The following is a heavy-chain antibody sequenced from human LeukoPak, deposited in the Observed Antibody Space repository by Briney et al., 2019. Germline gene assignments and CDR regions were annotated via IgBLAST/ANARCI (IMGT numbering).Heavy chain of an antibody. CDR2: IYYSGST. CDR3: ARKHVDSDYYYGMDV. J-gene: IGHJ6*02. D-gene: IGHD5-12*01. CDR1: GGSISSSSYY. Sequence: SETLSLTCTVSGGSISSSSYYWGWIRQPPGKGLEWIGSIYYSGSTCYNPSLKSRVTISVDTSKNQFSLKLSSVTAADTAVYYCARKHVDSDYYYGMDVWGQGTTVTVSS. V-gene: IGHV4-39*01.